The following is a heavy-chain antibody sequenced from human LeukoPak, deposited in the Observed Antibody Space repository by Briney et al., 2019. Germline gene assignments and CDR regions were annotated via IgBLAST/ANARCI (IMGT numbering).Heavy chain of an antibody. CDR3: AKDWSIAAAGSYFQH. D-gene: IGHD6-13*01. CDR2: ISYDGSNK. Sequence: GGSLRLSCAASGFTFSSYGMHWVRQAPGKGLEWVAVISYDGSNKHYADSVKGRFTISRDNSKNTLYLQMNSLRAEDTAVYYCAKDWSIAAAGSYFQHWGQGTLVTVSS. CDR1: GFTFSSYG. V-gene: IGHV3-30*18. J-gene: IGHJ1*01.